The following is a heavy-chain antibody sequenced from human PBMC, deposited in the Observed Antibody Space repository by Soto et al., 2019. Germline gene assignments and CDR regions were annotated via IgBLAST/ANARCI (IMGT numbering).Heavy chain of an antibody. D-gene: IGHD1-26*01. CDR1: GCCYSLDA. CDR2: IIPIFGTA. Sequence: SLVTGYCKSSGCCYSLDAGGWGRPETRKGLDWMGGIIPIFGTANYAQKFQGRVTITADESTSTAYMELSSLRSEDTVVYYCAREAIPRIVGAYAFDFWGQRTMVT. V-gene: IGHV1-69*13. J-gene: IGHJ3*01. CDR3: AREAIPRIVGAYAFDF.